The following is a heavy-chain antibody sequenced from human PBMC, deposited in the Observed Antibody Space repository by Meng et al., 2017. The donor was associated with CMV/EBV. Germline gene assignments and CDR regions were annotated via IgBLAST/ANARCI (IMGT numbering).Heavy chain of an antibody. CDR1: GFTFSSYG. V-gene: IGHV3-30*02. J-gene: IGHJ6*02. CDR2: IRYDGSNK. D-gene: IGHD3-10*01. Sequence: LTCAASGFTFSSYGMHWVRQAPGKGLEWVAFIRYDGSNKYYADSVKGRFTISRDNSKNTLYLQMNSLRAEDTAVYYCAKILWFGESLGYYGMDVWGQGTTVTVSS. CDR3: AKILWFGESLGYYGMDV.